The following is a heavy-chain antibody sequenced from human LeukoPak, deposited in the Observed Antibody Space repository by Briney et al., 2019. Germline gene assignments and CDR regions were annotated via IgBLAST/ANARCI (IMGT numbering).Heavy chain of an antibody. CDR2: IRSKAYGGTT. CDR3: TSWSGFSRSADY. V-gene: IGHV3-49*04. CDR1: VFTFGDYA. Sequence: PGGSLRFSCTASVFTFGDYAMSWVRQAPGKGLEWVGFIRSKAYGGTTEYAASVKGRFTISRDDSKSIAYLQMNSLKTEDTAVYYCTSWSGFSRSADYWGQGTLVTVSS. J-gene: IGHJ4*02. D-gene: IGHD6-13*01.